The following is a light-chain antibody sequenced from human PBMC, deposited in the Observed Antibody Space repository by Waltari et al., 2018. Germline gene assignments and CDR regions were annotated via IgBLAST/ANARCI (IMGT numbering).Light chain of an antibody. Sequence: QSALTQPASVSGSPGQSITISCTGTRSDVGTYNLVSWYQQHPGKAPKLMIYEGTKRPSGVSNRFSGSKSGNTASLTISGLQAEDEAHYYCCSYAGGRPHVVFGGGTQLTVL. J-gene: IGLJ2*01. V-gene: IGLV2-23*01. CDR3: CSYAGGRPHVV. CDR1: RSDVGTYNL. CDR2: EGT.